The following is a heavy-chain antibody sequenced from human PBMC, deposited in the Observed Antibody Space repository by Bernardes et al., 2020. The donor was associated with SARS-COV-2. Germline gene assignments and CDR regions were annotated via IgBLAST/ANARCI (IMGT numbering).Heavy chain of an antibody. V-gene: IGHV1-69*13. CDR3: ATPYDYGDYIFPPHFDC. J-gene: IGHJ4*02. Sequence: SVKVSCKASGGTFSSYAISWVRQAPGQGLEWMGGIIPMFGTTNYPQKFQGRVTITADESTSTAYMELSSLTSEDTAVYYCATPYDYGDYIFPPHFDCWGQGTLVTVSS. CDR2: IIPMFGTT. D-gene: IGHD4-17*01. CDR1: GGTFSSYA.